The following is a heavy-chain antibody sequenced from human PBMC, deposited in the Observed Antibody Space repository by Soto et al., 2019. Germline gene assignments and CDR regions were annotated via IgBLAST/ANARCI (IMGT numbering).Heavy chain of an antibody. V-gene: IGHV1-69*13. D-gene: IGHD2-2*01. CDR2: IIPIFGTA. Sequence: SGKVSCKASGGTFSSYAISWVRQAPGQGLEWMGGIIPIFGTANYAQKSQGRVTITADESTSTAYMELSSLRSEDTAVYYCARDLFPYCSSTSCSPYYFDYWGQLTLVTVSS. CDR3: ARDLFPYCSSTSCSPYYFDY. CDR1: GGTFSSYA. J-gene: IGHJ4*02.